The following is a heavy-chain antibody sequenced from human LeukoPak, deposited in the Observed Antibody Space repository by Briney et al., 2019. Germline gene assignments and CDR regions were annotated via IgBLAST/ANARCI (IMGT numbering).Heavy chain of an antibody. J-gene: IGHJ6*03. CDR1: GFTFSTYG. D-gene: IGHD3-9*01. Sequence: GGSLRLSCAASGFTFSTYGMSWVRQAPGKGLEWVSAISGSGGSTYYADSVKGRFTISRYNSKNTLYLQMNSLRAEDTAIYYCAKDGGEYYDILTGYYPRLYYMDVWGKGTTVTISS. CDR2: ISGSGGST. CDR3: AKDGGEYYDILTGYYPRLYYMDV. V-gene: IGHV3-23*01.